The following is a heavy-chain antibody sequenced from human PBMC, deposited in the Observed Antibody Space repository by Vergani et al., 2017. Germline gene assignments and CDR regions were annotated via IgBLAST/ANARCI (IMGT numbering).Heavy chain of an antibody. Sequence: QLQLQESGPGLVKPSETLSLTCTVSGGSISSSIYYWGWIRQPPGKGLEWIGSIYYSGSTYYNPSLKSRVTISVDTSKNQFSLKLSSVTAADTAVYYCASYSNSYFDYWGQGTLVTVSS. CDR3: ASYSNSYFDY. D-gene: IGHD4-11*01. CDR1: GGSISSSIYY. J-gene: IGHJ4*02. V-gene: IGHV4-39*07. CDR2: IYYSGST.